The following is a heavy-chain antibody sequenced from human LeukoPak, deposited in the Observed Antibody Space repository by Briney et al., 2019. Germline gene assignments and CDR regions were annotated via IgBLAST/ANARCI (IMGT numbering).Heavy chain of an antibody. D-gene: IGHD2-15*01. CDR2: IYPGDSDT. Sequence: GESLKISFKGSGYSFTTYWIGWGRQVPGKGLEWVGTIYPGDSDTRYYPSFQGQVTISADKSISTAYLQWSSLKASDNAMYYCARHSGGSYSKMDVWGKGTTVTVSS. CDR1: GYSFTTYW. V-gene: IGHV5-51*01. CDR3: ARHSGGSYSKMDV. J-gene: IGHJ6*04.